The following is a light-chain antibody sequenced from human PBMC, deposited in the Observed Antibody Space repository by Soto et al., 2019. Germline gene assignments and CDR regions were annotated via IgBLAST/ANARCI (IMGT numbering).Light chain of an antibody. CDR1: QSVLYSSTNNNY. J-gene: IGKJ2*01. Sequence: DIVMTQSPDSLAVSLGERATINCKSSQSVLYSSTNNNYLAWYQQKPGQPPKLLMYWASTRESGVPDRFSGSGSGTDFTLTISSLQAEDVAVYYCQQYYTPPYTFGQGTKLEI. CDR2: WAS. V-gene: IGKV4-1*01. CDR3: QQYYTPPYT.